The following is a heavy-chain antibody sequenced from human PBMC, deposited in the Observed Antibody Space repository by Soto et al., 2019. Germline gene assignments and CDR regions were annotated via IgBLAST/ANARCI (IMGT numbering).Heavy chain of an antibody. V-gene: IGHV4-39*01. CDR1: GGSISSGVYY. CDR2: MHYSGST. J-gene: IGHJ1*01. CDR3: ARLAYCVRDCHKEEFLH. D-gene: IGHD2-21*02. Sequence: QLQPQESGPGLVKPSETLSLTCTVSGGSISSGVYYWGWIRQPPGKGLEWVGSMHYSGSTYYNPSLKSRVTMSIDTSKNQFSLNLGSVTAADTAVYFCARLAYCVRDCHKEEFLHWGQGALVTVSS.